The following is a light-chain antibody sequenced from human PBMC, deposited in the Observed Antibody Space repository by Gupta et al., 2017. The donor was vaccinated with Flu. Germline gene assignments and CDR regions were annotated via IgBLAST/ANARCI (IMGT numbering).Light chain of an antibody. Sequence: QSALTQPASVSVSPGQSITISCTGTSSDIGTYNYVSWYQQYPGRAPKRMIYDVRNRPSGISDRFSGSKSGNTASLTISGLQAEDEADYYCSSYSATGALALFGGGTKVTVL. J-gene: IGLJ2*01. CDR2: DVR. CDR1: SSDIGTYNY. CDR3: SSYSATGALAL. V-gene: IGLV2-14*03.